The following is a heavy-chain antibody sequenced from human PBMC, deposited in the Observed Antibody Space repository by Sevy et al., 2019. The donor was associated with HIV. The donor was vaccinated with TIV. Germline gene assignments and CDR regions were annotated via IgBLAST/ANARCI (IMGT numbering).Heavy chain of an antibody. Sequence: GGSLRLSCAASGFTFSNAWMSWVRQAPGKGLEWVGRIKSKTDGGTTDYAAPVKGRFTISRDDSTTTLYLQMNSLKTEDTAGNYSTTEAQFTAFDIWGQGTMVTVSS. CDR1: GFTFSNAW. J-gene: IGHJ3*02. CDR2: IKSKTDGGTT. CDR3: TTEAQFTAFDI. V-gene: IGHV3-15*01.